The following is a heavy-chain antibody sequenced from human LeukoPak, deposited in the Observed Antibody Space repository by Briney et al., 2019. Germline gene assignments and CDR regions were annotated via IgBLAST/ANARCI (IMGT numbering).Heavy chain of an antibody. CDR3: AKDARRTDGWYFFDY. J-gene: IGHJ4*02. V-gene: IGHV3-23*01. CDR1: GFTFSSYA. CDR2: ISGRGGST. D-gene: IGHD6-19*01. Sequence: PGGSLRLSCAASGFTFSSYAMTWVRQPPGKGLEWVSTISGRGGSTYYADSVKGRFTISRDNSKNTLFLQMNSLRAEDTAVYFCAKDARRTDGWYFFDYWGQGTLVTVSS.